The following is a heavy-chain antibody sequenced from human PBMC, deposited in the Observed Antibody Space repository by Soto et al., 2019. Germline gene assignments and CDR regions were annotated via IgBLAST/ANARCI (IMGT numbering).Heavy chain of an antibody. CDR2: IYYSGST. V-gene: IGHV4-61*01. J-gene: IGHJ6*02. CDR3: ARDFCGGDCSDDYYYYAMDV. CDR1: GGSVSSGSYY. D-gene: IGHD2-21*02. Sequence: SETLSLTCTVSGGSVSSGSYYWSWIRQPPGKGLEWIGYIYYSGSTNYNPSLKSRVTISVDTSKNQFSLKLSSVTAADTAVYYCARDFCGGDCSDDYYYYAMDVWGQGTTVTVYS.